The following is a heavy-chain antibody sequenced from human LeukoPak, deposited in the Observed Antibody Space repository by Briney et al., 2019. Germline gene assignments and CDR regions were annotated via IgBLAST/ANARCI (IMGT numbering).Heavy chain of an antibody. J-gene: IGHJ6*03. CDR3: AKDCDRNYYYYMDV. CDR1: GFTFSSYA. Sequence: QAGGSLRLSCAASGFTFSSYAMSWVRQAPGKGPKWVSAISGSGGSTYYADSVKGRFTISRDNSKNTLYLQMNSLRAEDTAVYYCAKDCDRNYYYYMDVWGKGTTVTVSS. CDR2: ISGSGGST. V-gene: IGHV3-23*01.